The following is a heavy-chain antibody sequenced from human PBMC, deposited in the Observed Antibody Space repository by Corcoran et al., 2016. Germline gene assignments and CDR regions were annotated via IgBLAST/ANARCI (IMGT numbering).Heavy chain of an antibody. CDR2: ISYDGSNK. J-gene: IGHJ6*02. CDR1: GFTFRSYG. D-gene: IGHD2-2*01. Sequence: QVQLVESGGGVVQPGRSLRLSCAASGFTFRSYGMHWVRQAPGKGLEWVAVISYDGSNKYYADSVKGRFTISRDNSKNTLYLQMNSMRAEETAVCYCAKVVPAATNYYYYYGMDVWGQGTTVTVSS. CDR3: AKVVPAATNYYYYYGMDV. V-gene: IGHV3-30*18.